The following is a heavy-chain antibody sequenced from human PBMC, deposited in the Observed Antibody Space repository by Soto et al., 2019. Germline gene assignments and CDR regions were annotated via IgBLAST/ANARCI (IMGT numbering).Heavy chain of an antibody. J-gene: IGHJ6*02. CDR2: IWYDGSNK. V-gene: IGHV3-33*01. CDR3: ARDRRRSYSSSVGYYYYGMDV. Sequence: GGSLRLSCAASGFTFSSYGMHWVRQAPGKGLEWVAVIWYDGSNKYYADSVKGRFTISRDNSKNTLYLQMNSLRAEDTAVYYCARDRRRSYSSSVGYYYYGMDVWGQGTTVTVSS. CDR1: GFTFSSYG. D-gene: IGHD6-6*01.